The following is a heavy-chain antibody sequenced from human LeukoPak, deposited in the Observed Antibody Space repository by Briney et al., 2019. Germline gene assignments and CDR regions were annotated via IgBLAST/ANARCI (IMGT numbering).Heavy chain of an antibody. V-gene: IGHV4-61*02. J-gene: IGHJ4*02. Sequence: PSQTLSLTCTVSGGSITSGSHYWSWIRQPAGKGLEWIGRIYTDGSTNYNPSLKSRVTISVDTSKNQFSLKLSSVTAADTAVYYCARGGGSPYFDYWGQGTLVTVSS. CDR2: IYTDGST. D-gene: IGHD2-15*01. CDR3: ARGGGSPYFDY. CDR1: GGSITSGSHY.